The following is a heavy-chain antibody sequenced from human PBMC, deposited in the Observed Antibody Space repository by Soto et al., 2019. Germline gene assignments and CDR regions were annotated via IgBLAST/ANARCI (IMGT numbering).Heavy chain of an antibody. Sequence: PSETLSLTCTVSGGSISSGGYYWSWIRQHPGKGLEWIGYIYYSGSTYYNPSLKSRVTISVDTSKNQFSLKLSSVTAADTAVYYCARVRRYASSGNRDRYGMDVWGQGPRSPSP. D-gene: IGHD3-22*01. V-gene: IGHV4-31*03. CDR2: IYYSGST. J-gene: IGHJ6*02. CDR1: GGSISSGGYY. CDR3: ARVRRYASSGNRDRYGMDV.